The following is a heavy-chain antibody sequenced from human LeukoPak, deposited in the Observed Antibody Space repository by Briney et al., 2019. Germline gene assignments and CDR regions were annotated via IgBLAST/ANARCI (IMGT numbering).Heavy chain of an antibody. CDR1: GVSISSGGYS. CDR2: IYQSGST. CDR3: ARVVSHYDSSGYYKYYYYGMDV. Sequence: SQTLSLTCAVSGVSISSGGYSWSWIRQPPGKGLEWIGYIYQSGSTYYNPSLKSRVTISVDRSKNQFSLKLSSVTAADTAVYYCARVVSHYDSSGYYKYYYYGMDVWGQGTTVTVSS. V-gene: IGHV4-30-2*01. D-gene: IGHD3-22*01. J-gene: IGHJ6*02.